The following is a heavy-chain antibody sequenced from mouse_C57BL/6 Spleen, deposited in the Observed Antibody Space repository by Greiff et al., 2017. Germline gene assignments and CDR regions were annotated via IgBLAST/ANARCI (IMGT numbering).Heavy chain of an antibody. CDR3: ARNFDY. Sequence: QVQLQQSGPELVKPGASVKISCKASGYAFSSSWMHWVKQRPGKGLEWIGRIYPGDGDTNYNGKFKGKATLTADKSSSPAYMQLSSLTSEDSAVYFCARNFDYWGQGTTLTVAS. V-gene: IGHV1-82*01. CDR1: GYAFSSSW. CDR2: IYPGDGDT. J-gene: IGHJ2*01.